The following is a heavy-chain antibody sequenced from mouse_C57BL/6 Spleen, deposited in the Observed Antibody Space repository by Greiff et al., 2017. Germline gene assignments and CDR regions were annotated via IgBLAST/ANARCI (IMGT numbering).Heavy chain of an antibody. J-gene: IGHJ4*01. V-gene: IGHV5-12*01. CDR3: ARGRVLLLRFDYYAMDY. D-gene: IGHD1-1*01. CDR2: ISNGGGST. Sequence: DVKLQESGGGLVQPGGSLKLSCAASGFTFSDYYMYWVRQTPEKRLEWVAYISNGGGSTYYPDTVKGRFTISRDNAKNTLYLQMSRLKSEDTAMYYCARGRVLLLRFDYYAMDYWGQGTSVTVSS. CDR1: GFTFSDYY.